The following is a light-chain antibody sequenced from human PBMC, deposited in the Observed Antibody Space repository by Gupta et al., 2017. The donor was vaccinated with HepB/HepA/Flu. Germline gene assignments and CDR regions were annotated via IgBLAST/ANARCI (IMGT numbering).Light chain of an antibody. CDR1: QSVDSD. V-gene: IGKV3-15*01. Sequence: ILMTQSPATLSLSPGERATLSCRASQSVDSDLAWYQQKPGQAPRLLISLAFNRASGVPVRFSGSGSGTDFTLTISSLQSEDSAVYLCQQEHSWLQTFGRGTKVEIK. CDR2: LAF. J-gene: IGKJ1*01. CDR3: QQEHSWLQT.